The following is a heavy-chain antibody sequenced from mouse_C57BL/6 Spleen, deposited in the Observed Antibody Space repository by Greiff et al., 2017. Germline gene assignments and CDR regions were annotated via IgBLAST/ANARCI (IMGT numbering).Heavy chain of an antibody. CDR1: GYTFTDYY. J-gene: IGHJ2*01. CDR3: EREYYGSSKGY. V-gene: IGHV1-26*01. Sequence: VQLKQSGPELVKPGASVKISCKASGYTFTDYYMNWVKQSHGKSLEWIGDINPNNGGTSYNQKFKGKATLTVDKSSSTAYMELRSLTSEDSAVYYCEREYYGSSKGYWGQGTTLTVSS. D-gene: IGHD1-1*01. CDR2: INPNNGGT.